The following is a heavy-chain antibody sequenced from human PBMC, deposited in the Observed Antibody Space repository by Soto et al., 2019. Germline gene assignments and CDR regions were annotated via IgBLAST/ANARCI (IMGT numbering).Heavy chain of an antibody. V-gene: IGHV1-18*01. CDR2: ISAYNGNT. J-gene: IGHJ6*02. Sequence: ASLKVSCKASGYTFTSYGIHWVRQAPGQRLEWMGWISAYNGNTNYAQKLQGRVTMTTDTSTSTAYMELRSLRSDDTAVYYCARHLVVVVAATTDYGMDVWGQGTTVTVSS. CDR3: ARHLVVVVAATTDYGMDV. CDR1: GYTFTSYG. D-gene: IGHD2-15*01.